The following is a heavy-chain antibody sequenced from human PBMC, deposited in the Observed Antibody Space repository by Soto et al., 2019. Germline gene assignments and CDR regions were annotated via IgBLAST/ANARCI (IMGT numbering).Heavy chain of an antibody. Sequence: SQTLSLTCAISGDSVSSNSAAWNWTRQSPSRGLEWLGRTYYRSKWYNDYAVSVKSRITINPDTSKNQFSLQLNSVTPEDTAVYYCARDGDTVTTEDYYYYMDVWGKGTTVTVSS. CDR3: ARDGDTVTTEDYYYYMDV. V-gene: IGHV6-1*01. D-gene: IGHD4-4*01. CDR2: TYYRSKWYN. J-gene: IGHJ6*03. CDR1: GDSVSSNSAA.